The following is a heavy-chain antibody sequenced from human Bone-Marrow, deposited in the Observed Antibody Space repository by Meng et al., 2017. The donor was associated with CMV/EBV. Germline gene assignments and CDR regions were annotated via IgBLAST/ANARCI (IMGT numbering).Heavy chain of an antibody. Sequence: ASGKVSCKASGYTFTSYYMHWVRQAPGQGLEWMGWISAYNGNTNYAQKLQGRVTMTTDTSTSTAYMELRSLRSDDTAVYYCAREAAAACWGQGTLVTVSS. CDR2: ISAYNGNT. J-gene: IGHJ4*02. CDR1: GYTFTSYY. CDR3: AREAAAAC. V-gene: IGHV1-18*04. D-gene: IGHD6-13*01.